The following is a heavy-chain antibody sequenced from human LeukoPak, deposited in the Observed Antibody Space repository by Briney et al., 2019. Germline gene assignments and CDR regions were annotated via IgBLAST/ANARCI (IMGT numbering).Heavy chain of an antibody. D-gene: IGHD3-22*01. J-gene: IGHJ5*02. CDR1: GFAFTSSA. V-gene: IGHV1-58*02. CDR3: AALGTYDSSGSRFDP. Sequence: GASVKVSCKASGFAFTSSAMQWVRQARGQRLEWIGWIVVGSGNTNYAQKFQERVTITRDISTSTAYMELSSLRSEDTAVYYCAALGTYDSSGSRFDPWGQGTLVTVSS. CDR2: IVVGSGNT.